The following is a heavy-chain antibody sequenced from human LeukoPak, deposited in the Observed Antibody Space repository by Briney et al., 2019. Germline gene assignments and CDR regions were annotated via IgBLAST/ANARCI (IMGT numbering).Heavy chain of an antibody. Sequence: GGSLRLSCAVSGITLSNYGMSWVRQAPGKGLEWVAGISDSGGRTNYADSVKGRFTISRDNSKNTLYLQMNSLRAEDTAVYFCAKRGVVIRIILVGFHKEAYYFDSWGQGALVTVSS. CDR1: GITLSNYG. CDR2: ISDSGGRT. CDR3: AKRGVVIRIILVGFHKEAYYFDS. V-gene: IGHV3-23*01. J-gene: IGHJ4*02. D-gene: IGHD3-10*01.